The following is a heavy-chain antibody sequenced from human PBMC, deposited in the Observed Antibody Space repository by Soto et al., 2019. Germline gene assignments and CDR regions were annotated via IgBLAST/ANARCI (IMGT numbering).Heavy chain of an antibody. Sequence: EVQLVESGGGLVQPGGSLRLSCAASGFTLSSRWMHWVLQAPGKGLVWVSRMKTDGTSTSYADAVKGRFTISRDKAKNTLYLQMNSLRAEDKAMYYCSRDQDTYGQAVFDSWGQGTLVTVSS. V-gene: IGHV3-74*01. CDR1: GFTLSSRW. CDR2: MKTDGTST. J-gene: IGHJ4*02. D-gene: IGHD2-15*01. CDR3: SRDQDTYGQAVFDS.